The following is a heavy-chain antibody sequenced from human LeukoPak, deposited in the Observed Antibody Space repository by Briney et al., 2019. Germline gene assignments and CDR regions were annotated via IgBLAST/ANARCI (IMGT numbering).Heavy chain of an antibody. CDR3: ARDLTGPYDH. CDR1: GFILSTFW. CDR2: INVEGDYI. D-gene: IGHD3-22*01. Sequence: GSLTLSCAASGFILSTFWMHWVRQAPGKGLVWVARINVEGDYIDYAESVKGRFTISRDSAKNILFLQMNSLRADDTGVYSCARDLTGPYDHWGQGTLVTVSS. V-gene: IGHV3-74*01. J-gene: IGHJ4*02.